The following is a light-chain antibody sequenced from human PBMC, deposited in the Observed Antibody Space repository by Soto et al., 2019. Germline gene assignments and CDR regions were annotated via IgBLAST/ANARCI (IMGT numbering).Light chain of an antibody. CDR1: QGIRNE. J-gene: IGKJ1*01. Sequence: AIQMTQSPSSLSASVGDRVTITCQASQGIRNELGWYQQKPGKAPKLLIYAASNLQSGVPSRFSGNGAGTEFTLTITSLQPEDFATYSCLQDYNYPRTFGQGTKVEIK. CDR2: AAS. V-gene: IGKV1-6*01. CDR3: LQDYNYPRT.